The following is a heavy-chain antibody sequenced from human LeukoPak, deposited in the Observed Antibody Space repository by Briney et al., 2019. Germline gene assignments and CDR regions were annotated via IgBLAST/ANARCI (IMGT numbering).Heavy chain of an antibody. CDR3: ARGGGSSFN. V-gene: IGHV4-34*01. CDR1: GGSFSGYY. J-gene: IGHJ4*02. D-gene: IGHD6-13*01. Sequence: SETPSLTCAVYGGSFSGYYWSWIRQPPGKGLEWIGEINHSGSTNYNPSLKSRVTISVDTSKNQFSLKLSSVTAADTAVYYCARGGGSSFNWGQGTLVTVSS. CDR2: INHSGST.